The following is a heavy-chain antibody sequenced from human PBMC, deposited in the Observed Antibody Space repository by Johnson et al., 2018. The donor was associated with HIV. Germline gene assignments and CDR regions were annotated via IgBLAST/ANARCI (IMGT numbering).Heavy chain of an antibody. CDR1: GFTFSSYA. CDR2: ISYDGSNK. CDR3: ARSSGYYGTDAFDI. J-gene: IGHJ3*02. Sequence: QMLLVESGGGVVQPGRSLRLSCAASGFTFSSYAMHWVRQAPGKGLEWVAVISYDGSNKYYAASVKGRFTISRDNSKNTLYLQMNSLRPEDTAVYYCARSSGYYGTDAFDIWGQGTMVTVSS. V-gene: IGHV3-30-3*01. D-gene: IGHD3-22*01.